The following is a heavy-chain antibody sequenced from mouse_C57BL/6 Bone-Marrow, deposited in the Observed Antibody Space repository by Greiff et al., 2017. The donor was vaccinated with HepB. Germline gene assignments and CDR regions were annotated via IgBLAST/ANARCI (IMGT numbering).Heavy chain of an antibody. CDR1: GFNIKDYY. D-gene: IGHD6-5*01. J-gene: IGHJ3*01. V-gene: IGHV14-1*01. Sequence: VQLQQSGAELVRPGASVKLSCTASGFNIKDYYMHWVKQRPEQGLEWIGRIDPEDGDTEYAPKFQGKATITADTSSNTAYLQLSSLTSEDAAVYCCTPLLLPPFAYWGQGTLVTVSA. CDR2: IDPEDGDT. CDR3: TPLLLPPFAY.